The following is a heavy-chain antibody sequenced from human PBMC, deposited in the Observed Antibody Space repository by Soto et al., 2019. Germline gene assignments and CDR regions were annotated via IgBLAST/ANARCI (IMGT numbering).Heavy chain of an antibody. CDR2: MHYTGFS. CDR1: GDSVTSHY. V-gene: IGHV4-59*02. J-gene: IGHJ5*01. D-gene: IGHD2-2*02. CDR3: VFFLVSADIRDWYAF. Sequence: ASDTLSLTCSFSGDSVTSHYLTWIRQSPEKGLEWIGYMHYTGFSHYNPSLKRRLTISVDRSKNQFTLQLTSVTAADTAVYYCVFFLVSADIRDWYAFRGQGTLV.